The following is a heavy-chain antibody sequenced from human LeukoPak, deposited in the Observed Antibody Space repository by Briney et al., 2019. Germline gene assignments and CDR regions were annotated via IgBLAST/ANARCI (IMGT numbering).Heavy chain of an antibody. CDR1: GFSFYGYG. Sequence: PGGSLRLSCAASGFSFYGYGMHWVRQAPGKGLEWVAGLWYASDKYYADSVKGRFTISRDNSKNTLYLQMNSLRAEDTAVYYCALRAGSGSYYFWGQGTLVTVSS. V-gene: IGHV3-33*08. CDR2: LWYASDK. CDR3: ALRAGSGSYYF. D-gene: IGHD3-10*01. J-gene: IGHJ1*01.